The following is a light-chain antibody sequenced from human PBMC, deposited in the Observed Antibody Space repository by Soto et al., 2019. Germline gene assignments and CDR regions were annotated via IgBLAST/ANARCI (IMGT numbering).Light chain of an antibody. J-gene: IGKJ4*01. V-gene: IGKV1-39*01. CDR2: GAS. CDR3: QQSYSAPLT. CDR1: QSISNY. Sequence: DIQMTQSPPSLSASVGDRVTITCRASQSISNYLNWYQQKVGKAPQLLTYGASNLQSGGPARFSGSGSGTDFTLTIRDLQPEDFATFYCQQSYSAPLTVGGGTKVDIK.